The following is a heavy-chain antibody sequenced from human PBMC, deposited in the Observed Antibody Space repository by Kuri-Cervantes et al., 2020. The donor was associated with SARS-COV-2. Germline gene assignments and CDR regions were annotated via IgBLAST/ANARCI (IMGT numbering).Heavy chain of an antibody. J-gene: IGHJ3*02. CDR2: IWYDGSNK. D-gene: IGHD3-22*01. Sequence: GGSLRLSCAASGFTFSNAWMSWVRQAPGKGLEWVAVIWYDGSNKYYADSVKGRFTISRDNSKNTLYLQMNSLRAEDTAVYYCAREWYYYDSSGYYPVGAFDIWGQGTMVTVSS. CDR3: AREWYYYDSSGYYPVGAFDI. V-gene: IGHV3-33*08. CDR1: GFTFSNAW.